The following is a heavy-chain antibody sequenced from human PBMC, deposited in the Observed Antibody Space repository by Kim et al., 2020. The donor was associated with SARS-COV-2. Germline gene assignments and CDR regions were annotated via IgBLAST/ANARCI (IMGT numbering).Heavy chain of an antibody. CDR3: ARDAVRFLEWLRLHYGMDY. Sequence: GGSLRLSCAASGFTFSSYSMNWVRQAPGKGLEWVSYISSSSSSIYYADSVKGRFTISRDNAKNSLYLQMNSLRAEDTAVYYCARDAVRFLEWLRLHYGMDYWGQGTPVTVSS. J-gene: IGHJ6*02. CDR1: GFTFSSYS. D-gene: IGHD3-3*01. CDR2: ISSSSSSI. V-gene: IGHV3-21*01.